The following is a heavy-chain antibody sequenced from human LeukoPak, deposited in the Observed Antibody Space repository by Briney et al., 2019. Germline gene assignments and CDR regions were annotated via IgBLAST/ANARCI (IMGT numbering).Heavy chain of an antibody. J-gene: IGHJ4*02. Sequence: SETLSLTCAVYGGSFSGYYWSWIRQPPGKGLEWIGEINHSGSTNYNPSLKSRVTISVDTSKNQFSLKLSSVTAADTAVYYCARGAGYYDFWSATSRPFDHWGQGTLVTVSS. D-gene: IGHD3-3*01. CDR1: GGSFSGYY. V-gene: IGHV4-34*01. CDR3: ARGAGYYDFWSATSRPFDH. CDR2: INHSGST.